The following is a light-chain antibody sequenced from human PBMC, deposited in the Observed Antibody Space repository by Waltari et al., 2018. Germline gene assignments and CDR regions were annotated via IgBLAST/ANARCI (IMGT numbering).Light chain of an antibody. CDR3: QQRSNWPPV. V-gene: IGKV3-11*01. CDR1: QSVSSY. Sequence: EIVLTQSPATLSLSPGERATLSCRARQSVSSYLDWYQQKPGQAPRLLIYDATNRATGIPARFSGSGSRTDFALTISSLEPEDFAVYYCQQRSNWPPVFGGGTKVEIK. CDR2: DAT. J-gene: IGKJ4*01.